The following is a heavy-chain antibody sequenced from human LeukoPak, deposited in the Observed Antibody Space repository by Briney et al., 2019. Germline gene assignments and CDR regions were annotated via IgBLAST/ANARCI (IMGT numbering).Heavy chain of an antibody. D-gene: IGHD3-3*01. V-gene: IGHV4-34*01. CDR1: GGSLSGYY. CDR3: ARGAPYYDSWSGYYNWFDP. J-gene: IGHJ5*02. Sequence: SETLSLTCAVYGGSLSGYYWSWIRQPPGKGLEWIGEVTHSGSTNYNPSLHNRVTTSVDTSKNQFSLNLTSVTAADTAVYYCARGAPYYDSWSGYYNWFDPWGQGTLVTVSP. CDR2: VTHSGST.